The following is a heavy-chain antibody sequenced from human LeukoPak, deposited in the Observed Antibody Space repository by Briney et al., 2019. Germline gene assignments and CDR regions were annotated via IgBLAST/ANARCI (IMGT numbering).Heavy chain of an antibody. D-gene: IGHD3-3*01. CDR2: IRYDGSNK. CDR1: GFTFSSYG. J-gene: IGHJ4*02. V-gene: IGHV3-30*02. CDR3: AKYFSALEWLPYFDY. Sequence: GGSLRLSCAASGFTFSSYGMHWVRQAPGKGLEWVAFIRYDGSNKYYADSVKGRFTISRDNSKNTLYLQMNSLRAEDTAVYYCAKYFSALEWLPYFDYWGQGTLVTVSS.